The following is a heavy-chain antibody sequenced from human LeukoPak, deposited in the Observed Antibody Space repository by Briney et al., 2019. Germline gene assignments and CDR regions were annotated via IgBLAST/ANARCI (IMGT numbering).Heavy chain of an antibody. D-gene: IGHD2-15*01. CDR2: IYHIGSS. CDR1: GFSISSGSY. Sequence: SQTLSLTCTVSGFSISSGSYWGWIRQPPGKGLEWIGRIYHIGSSYSTPSLKSRVTISVDTSKTQFSLKLISVTAADTAVYYCARGGWWSGMAAFDIWGQGTMVTVSS. J-gene: IGHJ3*02. CDR3: ARGGWWSGMAAFDI. V-gene: IGHV4-38-2*02.